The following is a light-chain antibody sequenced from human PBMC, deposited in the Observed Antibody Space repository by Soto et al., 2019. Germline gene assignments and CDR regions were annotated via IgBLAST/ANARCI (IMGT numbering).Light chain of an antibody. CDR3: QQSYSTLGT. CDR2: GAS. V-gene: IGKV3-20*01. Sequence: EIVLTQSPGTLSLSPGERATLSCRASQSVSNNYLAWYQQKPGQAPRLLIYGASNRATGIPDRFSGSGSGTDFTLTISRLEPEDFATYYCQQSYSTLGTFGPGTKVDIK. J-gene: IGKJ3*01. CDR1: QSVSNNY.